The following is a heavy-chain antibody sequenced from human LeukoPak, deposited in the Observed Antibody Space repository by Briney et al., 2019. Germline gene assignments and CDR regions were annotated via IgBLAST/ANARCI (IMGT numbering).Heavy chain of an antibody. J-gene: IGHJ5*02. V-gene: IGHV4-39*01. D-gene: IGHD3-10*01. CDR1: GDSISSSSYY. CDR2: FYYRGIT. CDR3: ARHEVRRFYGSGSYYLGWFDP. Sequence: SETLSLTCTVSGDSISSSSYYWGWIRQPPGKGLEWIGSFYYRGITYYNPSLKSRVTISVDTSKNQFSLKLSSVTAADTAVYYCARHEVRRFYGSGSYYLGWFDPWGQGTLVTVSS.